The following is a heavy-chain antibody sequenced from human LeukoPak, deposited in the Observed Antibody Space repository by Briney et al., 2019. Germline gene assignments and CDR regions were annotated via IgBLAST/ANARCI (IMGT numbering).Heavy chain of an antibody. Sequence: GGSLRLSCAASGFTFSNFEMNWVRQAPGKGLKWVSYISSSGSTIYYADSVKGRFTISRDNAKNSLYLQMNSLRVEDTAVYYCARDVAVGPVYWGQGTLVTVSS. CDR3: ARDVAVGPVY. V-gene: IGHV3-48*03. J-gene: IGHJ1*01. CDR1: GFTFSNFE. CDR2: ISSSGSTI.